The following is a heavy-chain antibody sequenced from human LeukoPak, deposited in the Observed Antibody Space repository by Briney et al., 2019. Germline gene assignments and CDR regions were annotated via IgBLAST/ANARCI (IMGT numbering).Heavy chain of an antibody. V-gene: IGHV1-2*04. Sequence: GASVKVSCKASGYTFTGYYMHWVRQAPGQGLEWMGWINPNSGGTNYAQKFQGWVTMTRDTSISTAYMELSSLRSEDTAVYYCATGETVPAALSFDYWGQGTLVTVSS. D-gene: IGHD2-2*01. CDR3: ATGETVPAALSFDY. CDR2: INPNSGGT. CDR1: GYTFTGYY. J-gene: IGHJ4*02.